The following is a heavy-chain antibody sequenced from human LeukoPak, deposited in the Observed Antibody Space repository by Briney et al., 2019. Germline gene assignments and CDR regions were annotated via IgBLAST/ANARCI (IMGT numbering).Heavy chain of an antibody. CDR1: GFILRSYS. Sequence: PGGSLRLSCAASGFILRSYSMSWVRQAPGKGLEWVAFSSSSGNYIYYADSVKGRFIISRDNAKSSLDPQLNSLRAEDTALYYCARGQQGDYWGQGILVTVSS. CDR2: SSSSGNYI. CDR3: ARGQQGDY. V-gene: IGHV3-21*01. J-gene: IGHJ4*02. D-gene: IGHD6-13*01.